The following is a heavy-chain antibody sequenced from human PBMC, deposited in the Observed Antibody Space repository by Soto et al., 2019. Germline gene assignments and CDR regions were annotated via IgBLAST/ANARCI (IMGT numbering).Heavy chain of an antibody. D-gene: IGHD3-10*01. Sequence: GGSLRLSCAASGFTFSSYAMHWVRQAPGKGLEWVAVISYDGSNKYYADSVKGRFTISRDNSKNTLYLQMNSLRAEDTAVYYCARDGDRGYGQNGSGSYCVTCVFEKDWGYYYYGMDVWGQGTTVTVSS. J-gene: IGHJ6*02. CDR2: ISYDGSNK. CDR1: GFTFSSYA. CDR3: ARDGDRGYGQNGSGSYCVTCVFEKDWGYYYYGMDV. V-gene: IGHV3-30-3*01.